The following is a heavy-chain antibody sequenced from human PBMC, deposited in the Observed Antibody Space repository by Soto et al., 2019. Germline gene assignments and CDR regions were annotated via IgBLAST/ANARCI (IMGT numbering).Heavy chain of an antibody. Sequence: GASVKVSCKASGGTFSSYAISWVRQAPGQGLEWMGGIIPIFGTANYAQKFQGRVTITADESTSTAYMELSSLRSEDTAVYYCAREWKRYDRAVGGMDVWGQGTTVTAP. V-gene: IGHV1-69*13. D-gene: IGHD3-22*01. CDR1: GGTFSSYA. CDR3: AREWKRYDRAVGGMDV. CDR2: IIPIFGTA. J-gene: IGHJ6*02.